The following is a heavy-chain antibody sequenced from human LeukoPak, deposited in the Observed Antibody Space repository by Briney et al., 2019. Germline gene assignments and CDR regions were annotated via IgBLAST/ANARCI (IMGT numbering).Heavy chain of an antibody. V-gene: IGHV3-21*01. Sequence: GGSLRFSCAASGFTFSSYAMSWVRQAPGKGLKWVSSITTATSSYIYYADSVKGRFTISRDDAKNSLYLQMDSLRAEDTAVYYCARDYGGPHYFDYWGQGTLVTVSS. CDR2: ITTATSSYI. J-gene: IGHJ4*02. CDR1: GFTFSSYA. D-gene: IGHD2-15*01. CDR3: ARDYGGPHYFDY.